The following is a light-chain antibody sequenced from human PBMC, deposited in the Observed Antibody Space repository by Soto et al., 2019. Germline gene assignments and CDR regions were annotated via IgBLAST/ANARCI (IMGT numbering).Light chain of an antibody. V-gene: IGKV3-20*01. CDR3: QQYGSSPLFT. J-gene: IGKJ3*01. Sequence: EIVLTQSPGTLSLSPGERATLSCRASQSVSSSYLAWYQHKPGQAPRLLIYGISTRATGIPDRFSGSGSGTDFTLTISRLEPEDFAVYYCQQYGSSPLFTFGPGTEVDIK. CDR2: GIS. CDR1: QSVSSSY.